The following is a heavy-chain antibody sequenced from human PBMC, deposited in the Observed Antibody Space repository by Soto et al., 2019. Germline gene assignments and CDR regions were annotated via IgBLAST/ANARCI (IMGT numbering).Heavy chain of an antibody. CDR2: VSAFNGDR. J-gene: IGHJ4*02. V-gene: IGHV1-18*01. D-gene: IGHD1-26*01. Sequence: QVQLMQSGAEVKKPGASMKVSCRASGYTFRNYGVTWVRQAPGQGLEWMGWVSAFNGDRNYAQKFQGRVTMTTDTSTSTAYMELRSLRSDDTAVYYCARTPGSGSYSSFWGQGTLVTVSA. CDR3: ARTPGSGSYSSF. CDR1: GYTFRNYG.